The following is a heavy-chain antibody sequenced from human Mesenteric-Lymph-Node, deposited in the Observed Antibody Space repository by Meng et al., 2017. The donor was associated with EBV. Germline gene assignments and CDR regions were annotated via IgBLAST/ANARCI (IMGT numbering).Heavy chain of an antibody. CDR3: ARRLDGYCSGTACDGWGWFDP. V-gene: IGHV4-34*01. CDR1: GGSFSGYY. Sequence: VDLQQWGEGLLQPSETPARTRAVSGGSFSGYYGRWISQPPGKRLEWIGEINHSGSTNYEPSLKSRATISVDTSKTQFTLKLSSVTAADTAVYYCARRLDGYCSGTACDGWGWFDPWGQGTLVTVSS. J-gene: IGHJ5*02. D-gene: IGHD2-2*01. CDR2: INHSGST.